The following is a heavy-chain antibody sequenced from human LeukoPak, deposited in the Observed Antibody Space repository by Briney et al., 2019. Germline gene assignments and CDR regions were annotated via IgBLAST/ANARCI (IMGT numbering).Heavy chain of an antibody. V-gene: IGHV3-23*01. CDR2: ISGSGGST. Sequence: GGTLRLSCAASGFTFSSYGMSWVRQAPGKGLEWVSAISGSGGSTYYADSVKGRFTISRDNSKNTLYLQMNSLRAEDTAVYYCAKVDPSMVRGVINDDDAFDIWGQGTMVTVSS. CDR1: GFTFSSYG. CDR3: AKVDPSMVRGVINDDDAFDI. J-gene: IGHJ3*02. D-gene: IGHD3-10*01.